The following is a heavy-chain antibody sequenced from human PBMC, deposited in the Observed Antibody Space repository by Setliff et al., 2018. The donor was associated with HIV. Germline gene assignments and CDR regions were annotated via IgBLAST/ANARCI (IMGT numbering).Heavy chain of an antibody. CDR3: ARGVPNYDFWSGYYTYYFDY. CDR1: GYTFTSYA. CDR2: ISAYNGNT. J-gene: IGHJ4*02. V-gene: IGHV1-18*01. D-gene: IGHD3-3*01. Sequence: GASVKVSCKASGYTFTSYAMHWVRQAPGQGLEWMGWISAYNGNTNYAQKLQGRVTMTTDTSTSTAYMELRSLRSDDTAVYYCARGVPNYDFWSGYYTYYFDYWGQGTLVTVSS.